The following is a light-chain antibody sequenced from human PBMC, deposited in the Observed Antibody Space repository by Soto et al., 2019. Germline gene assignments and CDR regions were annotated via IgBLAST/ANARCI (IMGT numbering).Light chain of an antibody. V-gene: IGKV3-15*01. Sequence: EIVMTQSPATLSVSPGDRATLSCMASQSVSRDLDWYQQNPGQAPRLLMYGASTRATGIPARFSGSGSGTEFTLTISSLQSEDFELYYCQQYNNWPWTFGQGTKVDIK. CDR1: QSVSRD. CDR3: QQYNNWPWT. J-gene: IGKJ1*01. CDR2: GAS.